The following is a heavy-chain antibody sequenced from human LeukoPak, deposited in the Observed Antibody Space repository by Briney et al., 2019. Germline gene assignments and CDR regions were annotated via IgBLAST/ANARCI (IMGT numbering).Heavy chain of an antibody. Sequence: ASVKVSCKASGYTFTSYGISWVRQAPGQGLEWMGWISAYNGNTNYAQKLQGRVTMTTDTSTSTVYMELSSLRSEDTAVYYCARGSQQLVPGYFQHWGQGTLVTVSS. D-gene: IGHD6-13*01. J-gene: IGHJ1*01. V-gene: IGHV1-18*01. CDR1: GYTFTSYG. CDR2: ISAYNGNT. CDR3: ARGSQQLVPGYFQH.